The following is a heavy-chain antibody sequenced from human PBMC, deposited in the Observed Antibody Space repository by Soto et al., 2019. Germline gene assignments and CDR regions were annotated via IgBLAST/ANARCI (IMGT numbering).Heavy chain of an antibody. D-gene: IGHD3-22*01. CDR1: GYTFTGYY. V-gene: IGHV1-2*02. Sequence: ASVEVSCKXSGYTFTGYYVHWVRQAPGQGLEWMGWINPKSGGTKYAQKFQGRVTMTRDTSISTAYMELSSLRSDDTAVYYCATPGGPDSGGYYYFDYWGQGTLVTVSS. CDR2: INPKSGGT. CDR3: ATPGGPDSGGYYYFDY. J-gene: IGHJ4*02.